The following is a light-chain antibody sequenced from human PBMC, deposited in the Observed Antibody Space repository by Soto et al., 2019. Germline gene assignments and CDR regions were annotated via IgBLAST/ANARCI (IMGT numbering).Light chain of an antibody. Sequence: EIVMTQSPATLSVSPWERATLSCRASQSVSNNLAWYQQKPGQGPRLLIYGASTRATGIPARFSGSGSGTEFTLTISSLQPADFATYYCQHYNSYSEAFGQGTKVDI. CDR3: QHYNSYSEA. CDR1: QSVSNN. J-gene: IGKJ1*01. V-gene: IGKV3-15*01. CDR2: GAS.